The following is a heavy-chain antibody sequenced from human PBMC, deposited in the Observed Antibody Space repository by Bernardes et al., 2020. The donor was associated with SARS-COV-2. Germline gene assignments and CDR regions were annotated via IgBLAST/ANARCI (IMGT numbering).Heavy chain of an antibody. CDR1: GASISSSSHY. V-gene: IGHV4-39*07. Sequence: SETLSLTCTVSGASISSSSHYWGWIRQPPGKGLEWIGILYSSGSTYYSPSLKSRVSFSVDNSKNQFSLSLSSVTAEDTATYYCVSNGYYSLDYWGQGTLITVSS. J-gene: IGHJ4*02. CDR3: VSNGYYSLDY. CDR2: LYSSGST. D-gene: IGHD1-26*01.